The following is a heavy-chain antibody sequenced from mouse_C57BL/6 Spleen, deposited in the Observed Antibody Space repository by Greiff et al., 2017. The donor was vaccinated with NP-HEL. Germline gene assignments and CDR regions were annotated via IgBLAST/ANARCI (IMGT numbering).Heavy chain of an antibody. D-gene: IGHD1-1*02. Sequence: VKLQESGPELVKPGASVKISCKASGYAFSSSWMNWVKQRPGKGLEWIGRIYPGDGDTNYNGKFKGKATLTADKSSSTAYMQLSSLTSEDSAVYFCARNWWDWGQGTLVTVSA. CDR2: IYPGDGDT. CDR1: GYAFSSSW. CDR3: ARNWWD. J-gene: IGHJ3*01. V-gene: IGHV1-82*01.